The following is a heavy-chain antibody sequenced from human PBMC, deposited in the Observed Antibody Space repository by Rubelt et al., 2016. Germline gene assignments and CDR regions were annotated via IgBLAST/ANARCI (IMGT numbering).Heavy chain of an antibody. J-gene: IGHJ3*02. V-gene: IGHV3-49*03. CDR2: IRTKGYSGAT. CDR1: GFTFANHA. D-gene: IGHD2-8*01. CDR3: TRDVQYVAFDI. Sequence: EVQLVESGGGLVQPGQSLRLSCTTSGFTFANHALSWFRQAPGKGLEWVGFIRTKGYSGATDYAASVKGRFTISSDDSKSIAYLQMKSLGTEDTALYYCTRDVQYVAFDIWGQGTMVSVSS.